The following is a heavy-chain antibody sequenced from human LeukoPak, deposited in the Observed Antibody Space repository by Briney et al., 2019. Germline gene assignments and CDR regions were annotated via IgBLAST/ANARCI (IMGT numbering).Heavy chain of an antibody. V-gene: IGHV1-8*01. Sequence: GASVKVSCKASGFTFTSHDYNWVRQATGQGLEWMGWMNPNSGNTGYAQKFQGRVTMTRDTSTSTVYMELSSLRSEDTAVYYCASGGVLYYFDYWGQGTLVTVSS. CDR3: ASGGVLYYFDY. D-gene: IGHD2/OR15-2a*01. CDR2: MNPNSGNT. CDR1: GFTFTSHD. J-gene: IGHJ4*02.